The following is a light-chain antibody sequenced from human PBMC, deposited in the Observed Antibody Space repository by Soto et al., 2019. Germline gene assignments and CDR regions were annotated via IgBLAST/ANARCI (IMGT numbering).Light chain of an antibody. CDR3: QQYNSYSEA. CDR2: KAS. CDR1: QTISSW. Sequence: DIQMTQSPSPLSGSLGDIVTITCRASQTISSWFAWYQQKPGKAPKLLIYKASTLKSGAPSRFSGSGSGTEFTLTISSLQPDDFATYYCQQYNSYSEAFGQGTKVEIK. V-gene: IGKV1-5*03. J-gene: IGKJ1*01.